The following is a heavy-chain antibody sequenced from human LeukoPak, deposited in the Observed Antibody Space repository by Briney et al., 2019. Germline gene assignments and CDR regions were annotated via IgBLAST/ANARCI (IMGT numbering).Heavy chain of an antibody. Sequence: GGSLRLSCAASGFTFSSYAMHWVRQAPGKGLEWVAVISYDGSNKYYADSVKGRFTISRDNSKNTLYLQMNSLRAEDTAVYYCARVSPSYYYDSSGYYYFDYWGQGTLVTVSS. V-gene: IGHV3-30-3*01. CDR1: GFTFSSYA. D-gene: IGHD3-22*01. J-gene: IGHJ4*02. CDR2: ISYDGSNK. CDR3: ARVSPSYYYDSSGYYYFDY.